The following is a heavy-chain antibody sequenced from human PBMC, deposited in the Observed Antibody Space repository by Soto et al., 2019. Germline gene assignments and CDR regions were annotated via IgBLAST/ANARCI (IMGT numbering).Heavy chain of an antibody. CDR1: GGTFSSYA. CDR2: IIPIFGTA. V-gene: IGHV1-69*06. CDR3: ARQRGYRYRYTLDYFDY. D-gene: IGHD5-18*01. Sequence: SVKVSCKASGGTFSSYAISWVRQAPGQGLEWMGGIIPIFGTANYAQKFQGRVTITADKSTSTAYMELSSLRSEDTAVYYCARQRGYRYRYTLDYFDYWGQGNLVTVSS. J-gene: IGHJ4*02.